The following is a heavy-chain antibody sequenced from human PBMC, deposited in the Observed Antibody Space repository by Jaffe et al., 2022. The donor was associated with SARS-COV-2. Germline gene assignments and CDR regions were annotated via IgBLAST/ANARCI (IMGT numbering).Heavy chain of an antibody. Sequence: QVQLVQSGAEVKKPGASVKVSCKVSGYTLTELSMHWVRQAPGKGLEWMGGFDPEDGETIYAQKFQGRVTMTEDTSTDTAYMELSSLRSEDTAVYYCATEGLDCSGGSCYSVTSDNWFDPWGQGTLVTVSS. J-gene: IGHJ5*02. CDR2: FDPEDGET. D-gene: IGHD2-15*01. V-gene: IGHV1-24*01. CDR1: GYTLTELS. CDR3: ATEGLDCSGGSCYSVTSDNWFDP.